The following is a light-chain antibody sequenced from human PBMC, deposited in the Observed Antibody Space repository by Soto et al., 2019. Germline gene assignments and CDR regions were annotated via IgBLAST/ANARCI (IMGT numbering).Light chain of an antibody. V-gene: IGKV2D-29*01. J-gene: IGKJ5*01. Sequence: VLTQTPLSLSVTPGQPASMSCKSSQSLLYSDGKTYLYWYLQRPGQPPQLQIYDGSNRFSGVPDRFSGSGSGTDFTLKISRVEAEDVGVYYCMQRSHVPITFGQGTRLEIK. CDR2: DGS. CDR3: MQRSHVPIT. CDR1: QSLLYSDGKTY.